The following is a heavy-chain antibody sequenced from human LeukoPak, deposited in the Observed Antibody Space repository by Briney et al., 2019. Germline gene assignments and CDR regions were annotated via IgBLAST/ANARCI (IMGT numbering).Heavy chain of an antibody. J-gene: IGHJ6*04. CDR2: ISYDGSNK. D-gene: IGHD3-10*01. V-gene: IGHV3-30*04. CDR1: GFTFSSYA. CDR3: AREVGSGSYPLDHYYGMDV. Sequence: PGRSLRLSCAASGFTFSSYAMHWVRQAPGKGLEWVAVISYDGSNKYYADSVKGRFTISRDNSKNTLYLQMNSLRAEDTAVYYCAREVGSGSYPLDHYYGMDVWGKGTTVTVSS.